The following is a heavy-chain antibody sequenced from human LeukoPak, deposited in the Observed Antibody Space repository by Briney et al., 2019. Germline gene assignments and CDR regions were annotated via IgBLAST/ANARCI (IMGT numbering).Heavy chain of an antibody. CDR2: IRGRDGTV. Sequence: PGGSLRLSCVASGFTFSYYSMNWARQAPGKGLEWISYIRGRDGTVSYADSVKGRFTISRDNAKNSLYLQMNSLRDEDTAVYYCASSGSYRFDYWGQGTLVTVSS. J-gene: IGHJ4*02. CDR3: ASSGSYRFDY. V-gene: IGHV3-48*02. D-gene: IGHD1-26*01. CDR1: GFTFSYYS.